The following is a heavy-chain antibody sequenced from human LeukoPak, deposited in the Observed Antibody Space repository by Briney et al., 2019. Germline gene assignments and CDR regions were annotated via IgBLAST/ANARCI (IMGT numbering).Heavy chain of an antibody. J-gene: IGHJ4*02. CDR2: ISYHGSNK. V-gene: IGHV3-30*03. CDR3: ARVGRGYSFKVYYFDY. D-gene: IGHD5-18*01. Sequence: GSLRLSCAASGFTLSSYGMHWVRQAPGKGLEGVAVISYHGSNKYYADSVRGRFTISRDNSKSTLSLQMNSLRAEDTAIYYCARVGRGYSFKVYYFDYWGQGTLVTVSS. CDR1: GFTLSSYG.